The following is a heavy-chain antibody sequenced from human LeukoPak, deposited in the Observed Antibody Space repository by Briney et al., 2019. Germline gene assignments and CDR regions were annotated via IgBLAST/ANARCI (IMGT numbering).Heavy chain of an antibody. CDR2: INTDGSST. J-gene: IGHJ4*02. V-gene: IGHV3-74*01. Sequence: PGGSLRLSCAASGFTFSSYWMHWVRQAPGKGLVWVAGINTDGSSTSYADSVKGRVTISRDNSKNTLYLQMSSLRAEDTAVYYCARGVATIFGSSWYYNYWGQGTLVTVSS. D-gene: IGHD5-12*01. CDR1: GFTFSSYW. CDR3: ARGVATIFGSSWYYNY.